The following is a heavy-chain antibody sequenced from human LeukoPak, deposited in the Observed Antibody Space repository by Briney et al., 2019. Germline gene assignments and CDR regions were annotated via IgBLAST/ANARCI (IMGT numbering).Heavy chain of an antibody. V-gene: IGHV4-34*01. D-gene: IGHD2-8*01. CDR1: GGSFCGYY. CDR3: ATLAPHGVDY. CDR2: INHSGST. Sequence: SETLSLTCAVYGGSFCGYYWSWIRQPPGKGLEWIGEINHSGSTNYNPSLKSRVTISVDTSKNQFSLKLSSVTAADTAVYYCATLAPHGVDYWGQGTLVTVSS. J-gene: IGHJ4*02.